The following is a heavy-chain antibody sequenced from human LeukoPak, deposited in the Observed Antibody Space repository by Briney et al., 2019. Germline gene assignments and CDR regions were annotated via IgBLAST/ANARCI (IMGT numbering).Heavy chain of an antibody. CDR1: GFTFSNYW. D-gene: IGHD6-6*01. V-gene: IGHV3-7*03. CDR2: IKEDGSEK. Sequence: GRSLRLSCAASGFTFSNYWMSWVRQAPGKGLEWVANIKEDGSEKYYVDSVKGRFIISRDNAKNSLYLQMNSLRAEDTAVYYCASTIATRYFDYWGQGTLVTVSS. J-gene: IGHJ4*02. CDR3: ASTIATRYFDY.